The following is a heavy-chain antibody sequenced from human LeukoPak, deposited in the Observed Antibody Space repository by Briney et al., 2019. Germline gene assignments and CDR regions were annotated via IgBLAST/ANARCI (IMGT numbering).Heavy chain of an antibody. D-gene: IGHD3-10*01. CDR3: ARGMLDGVPVLLWFGEFDDAFDI. J-gene: IGHJ3*02. CDR2: INAGNGNT. Sequence: ASVKVSCTASGYTFTSYAMHWVRQAPGQRLEWMGWINAGNGNTKYSQKFQGRVTITRDTSASTAYMELSSLRSEDTAVYYCARGMLDGVPVLLWFGEFDDAFDILGQGTMVTVSS. CDR1: GYTFTSYA. V-gene: IGHV1-3*01.